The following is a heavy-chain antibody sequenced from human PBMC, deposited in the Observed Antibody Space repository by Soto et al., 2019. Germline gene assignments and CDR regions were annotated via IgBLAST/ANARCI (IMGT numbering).Heavy chain of an antibody. CDR3: ARLEIVEMATSPPSA. D-gene: IGHD5-12*01. CDR1: GGTFSSYA. J-gene: IGHJ4*02. Sequence: GASVKVSCKASGGTFSSYAISWVRQAPGQGLEWMGGIIPIFGTANYAQKFQGRVTITADKSTSTAYMELSSLRSEDTAVYYCARLEIVEMATSPPSAWGQGTLVTVSS. V-gene: IGHV1-69*06. CDR2: IIPIFGTA.